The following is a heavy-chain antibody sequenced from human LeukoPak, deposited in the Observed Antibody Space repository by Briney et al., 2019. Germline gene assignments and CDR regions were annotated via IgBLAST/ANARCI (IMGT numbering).Heavy chain of an antibody. J-gene: IGHJ3*02. CDR2: IHYSGTT. D-gene: IGHD3-3*01. V-gene: IGHV4-59*01. CDR3: ARDGITIFGVATYAFDI. Sequence: SETLSLTCTVAGGSISSYYWSWIRQPPGKGLEWIGYIHYSGTTNYNPSLKSRVTISVDTSKNQFTLKLSSVTAADTAVYYCARDGITIFGVATYAFDIWGQGTMVTVSS. CDR1: GGSISSYY.